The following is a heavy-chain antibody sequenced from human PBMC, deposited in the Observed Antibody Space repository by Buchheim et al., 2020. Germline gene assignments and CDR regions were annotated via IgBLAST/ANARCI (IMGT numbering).Heavy chain of an antibody. Sequence: QVQLQQWGAGLWKPSETLSLTCAVYGGSFSGYFWIGEINHSGSTNYNPSLKSRVTISVDMSRNQFSLKLSSVTAADTAVYFCARGPPLIYYEGSGYYYFDSWGQGTL. J-gene: IGHJ4*02. CDR2: INHSGST. CDR3: ARGPPLIYYEGSGYYYFDS. V-gene: IGHV4-34*01. CDR1: GGSFSGYF. D-gene: IGHD3-22*01.